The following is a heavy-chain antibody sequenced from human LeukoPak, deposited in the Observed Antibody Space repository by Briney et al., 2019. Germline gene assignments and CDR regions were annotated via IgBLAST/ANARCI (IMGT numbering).Heavy chain of an antibody. CDR2: IYHSGST. D-gene: IGHD3-3*01. CDR3: ARGVRSEFDP. V-gene: IGHV4-30-2*01. CDR1: GGSISSGGYS. J-gene: IGHJ5*02. Sequence: SQTLSLTCAVSGGSISSGGYSWSWIRQPPGKGLEWIGYIYHSGSTYYNPSLKSRVTISVDRSKNQFSLKLSSVTAADTAVYYCARGVRSEFDPWGQGTLVTVSS.